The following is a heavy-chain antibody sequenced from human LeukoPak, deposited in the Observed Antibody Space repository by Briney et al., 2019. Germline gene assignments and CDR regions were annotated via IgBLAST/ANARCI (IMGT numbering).Heavy chain of an antibody. CDR1: GFTFSNYA. Sequence: GGSLRLSCAASGFTFSNYAMSWVRQAPGKGLEWVSSIIANGGRAYYADSVKGRFTISRDNSKHTLYLQMNSLGADDTAVYYCAKVPYYYDSSGYIYFDYWGQGTLVTVSS. CDR3: AKVPYYYDSSGYIYFDY. J-gene: IGHJ4*02. V-gene: IGHV3-23*01. D-gene: IGHD3-22*01. CDR2: IIANGGRA.